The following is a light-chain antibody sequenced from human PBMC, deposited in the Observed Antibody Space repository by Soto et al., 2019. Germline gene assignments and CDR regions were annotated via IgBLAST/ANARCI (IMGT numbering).Light chain of an antibody. J-gene: IGKJ3*01. Sequence: ENVLTQSPATLSLSPGERATLSCRASQSVSNYVAWYQQKPGQAPRLLIYDASNRATGIPARFSGSGSGTDFTLTIRSLEPEDLAVYYCQQRSNWLFGPGTKVDIK. CDR1: QSVSNY. V-gene: IGKV3-11*01. CDR3: QQRSNWL. CDR2: DAS.